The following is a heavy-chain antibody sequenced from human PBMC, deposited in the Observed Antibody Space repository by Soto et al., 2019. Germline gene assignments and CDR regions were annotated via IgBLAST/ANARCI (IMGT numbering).Heavy chain of an antibody. CDR2: ISWNSGSI. CDR1: GFTFDDYA. V-gene: IGHV3-9*01. Sequence: EVQLVESGGGLVQPGRSLRLSCAASGFTFDDYAMHWVRQAPGKGLEWVSGISWNSGSIGYADSVKGRFTISRDNAKNSLYLQMNSLRAEDTALYYCARNLGSGSYYRGENAFDIWGQGTMVTVSS. J-gene: IGHJ3*02. D-gene: IGHD3-10*01. CDR3: ARNLGSGSYYRGENAFDI.